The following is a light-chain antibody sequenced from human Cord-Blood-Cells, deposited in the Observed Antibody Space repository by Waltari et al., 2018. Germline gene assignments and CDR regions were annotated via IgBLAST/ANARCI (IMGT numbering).Light chain of an antibody. CDR1: SSAVGSYNL. CDR3: CSYAGSSTYVV. CDR2: EGS. V-gene: IGLV2-23*01. Sequence: QSALNQPASVSGSPGQSITISCTGTSSAVGSYNLVSWYQQHPGKAPKLMIYEGSKRPSGVSNRFSGSKSGNTASLTISGLQAEDEADYYCCSYAGSSTYVVFGGGTKLTVL. J-gene: IGLJ2*01.